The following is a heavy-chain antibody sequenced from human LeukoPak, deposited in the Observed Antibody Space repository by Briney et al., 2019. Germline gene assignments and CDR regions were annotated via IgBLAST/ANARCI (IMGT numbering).Heavy chain of an antibody. CDR1: GGSISSYY. V-gene: IGHV4-59*01. CDR2: IYYSGST. D-gene: IGHD3-16*01. Sequence: SETLSLTCTVSGGSISSYYWSWIRQPPGKGLEWIGYIYYSGSTNYNPSLKSRVTISVDTSKSQFSLKLSSVTAADTAVYYCARVFSTGVMVDYWGQGTLVTVSS. CDR3: ARVFSTGVMVDY. J-gene: IGHJ4*02.